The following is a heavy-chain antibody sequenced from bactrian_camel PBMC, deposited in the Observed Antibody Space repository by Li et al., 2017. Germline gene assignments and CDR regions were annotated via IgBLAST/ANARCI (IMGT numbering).Heavy chain of an antibody. CDR3: AADTRRVVHGQCLASQ. CDR1: GDTIGRYC. J-gene: IGHJ4*01. Sequence: VQLVEYGGGSVQAGGSLTLSCVASGDTIGRYCMGWFRQIPDREREGVAGIESDGSTSYADSVKGRFTCSRDNAENTLYLQMDSLKTEDTAVYYCAADTRRVVHGQCLASQWGRGTQFTVS. V-gene: IGHV3S55*01. D-gene: IGHD2*01. CDR2: IESDGST.